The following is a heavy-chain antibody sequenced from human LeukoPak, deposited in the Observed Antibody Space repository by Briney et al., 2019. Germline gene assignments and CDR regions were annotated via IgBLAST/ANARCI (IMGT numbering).Heavy chain of an antibody. Sequence: LSGGSLRLSCAASGFTSSSYSMNWVRQAPGKGLEWVSYISSSSSTIYYADSVKGRFTISRDNAKNSLYLQMNSLRAEDTAVYYCARDRRGYSWAFDIWGQGTMVTVSS. CDR3: ARDRRGYSWAFDI. CDR1: GFTSSSYS. V-gene: IGHV3-48*01. J-gene: IGHJ3*02. CDR2: ISSSSSTI. D-gene: IGHD2-15*01.